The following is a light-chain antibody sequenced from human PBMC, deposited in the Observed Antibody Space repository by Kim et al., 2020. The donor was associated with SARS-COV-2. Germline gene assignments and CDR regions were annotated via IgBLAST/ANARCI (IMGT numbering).Light chain of an antibody. J-gene: IGKJ2*01. CDR1: QSLLYSNGYNY. CDR2: LGS. V-gene: IGKV2-28*01. Sequence: GESASISCRSSQSLLYSNGYNYLDWYLRRPRHSTLLLIYLGSNRASRVPDRFSGSGSGTDFTLRISRVEADDVGIYYCMQALEAPTFGEGTKLEI. CDR3: MQALEAPT.